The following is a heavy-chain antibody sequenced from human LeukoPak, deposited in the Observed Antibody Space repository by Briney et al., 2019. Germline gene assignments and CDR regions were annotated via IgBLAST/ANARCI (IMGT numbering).Heavy chain of an antibody. CDR3: ARVFFFSSSWYYFDY. CDR1: LDSTTSNF. J-gene: IGHJ4*02. Sequence: SETLSLTCTVSLDSTTSNFWSWVRQPPGKGLEWIGEIHRSGSTNYNPSLQSRVTISIDRSKNQFSLKLSSVTAADTAVYYCARVFFFSSSWYYFDYWGQGTLVTVSS. CDR2: IHRSGST. V-gene: IGHV4-59*01. D-gene: IGHD6-13*01.